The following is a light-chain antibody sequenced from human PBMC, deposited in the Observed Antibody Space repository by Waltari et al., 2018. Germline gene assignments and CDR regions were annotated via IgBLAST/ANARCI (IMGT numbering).Light chain of an antibody. CDR1: SSDVGGYGY. J-gene: IGLJ2*01. CDR2: DVN. CDR3: ISYTSTTTYVV. Sequence: QSALTQPASVSASPGQSITISCTGTSSDVGGYGYVPWYQQHPGKAPQLMVYDVNKRPSGVSHRCSASNSGNTASLTIFGLQAEDEADYYCISYTSTTTYVVVGGGTKLTVL. V-gene: IGLV2-14*03.